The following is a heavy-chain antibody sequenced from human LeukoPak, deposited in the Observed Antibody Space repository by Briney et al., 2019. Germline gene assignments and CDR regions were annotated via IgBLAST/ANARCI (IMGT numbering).Heavy chain of an antibody. CDR3: AKGTVRYRSGGRCYPLDY. V-gene: IGHV3-23*01. CDR1: GFTFNNYA. CDR2: ITDGGSST. D-gene: IGHD2-15*01. J-gene: IGHJ4*02. Sequence: GGSLRLSCAASGFTFNNYAMSWVRQPPGKGLELVSVITDGGSSTYYPDSVRGRFTISRDNSKNKLYLQMNSLRAEDTAVYHCAKGTVRYRSGGRCYPLDYWGQGTLVTVSS.